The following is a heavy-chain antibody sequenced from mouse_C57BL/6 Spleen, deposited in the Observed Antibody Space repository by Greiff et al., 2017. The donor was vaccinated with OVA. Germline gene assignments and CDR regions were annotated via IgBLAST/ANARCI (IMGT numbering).Heavy chain of an antibody. CDR3: AREGTGFYYFDY. V-gene: IGHV2-2*01. Sequence: VQLMESGPGLVQPSQSLSITCTVSGFSLTSYGVHWVRQSPGKGLEWLGVIWSGGSTDYNAAVISRLSISKDNSKSQVFFKMNSLQADDTAIYYCAREGTGFYYFDYWGQGTTLTGSS. D-gene: IGHD4-1*01. CDR1: GFSLTSYG. CDR2: IWSGGST. J-gene: IGHJ2*01.